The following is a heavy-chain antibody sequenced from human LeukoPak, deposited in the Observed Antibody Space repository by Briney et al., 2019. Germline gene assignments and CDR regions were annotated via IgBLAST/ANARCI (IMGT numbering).Heavy chain of an antibody. CDR2: MSGGSSRSI. V-gene: IGHV3-48*04. CDR1: GFTFGSYA. Sequence: GGSLRLSCTVSGFTFGSYAMNWVRQAPGRGLEWLSYMSGGSSRSIYYADSVKGRFTISRDNAKNSLYLQMNSLRVEDTAVYYCVRGGTGRGGDYFDYWGLGTLVTVSS. J-gene: IGHJ4*02. CDR3: VRGGTGRGGDYFDY. D-gene: IGHD7-27*01.